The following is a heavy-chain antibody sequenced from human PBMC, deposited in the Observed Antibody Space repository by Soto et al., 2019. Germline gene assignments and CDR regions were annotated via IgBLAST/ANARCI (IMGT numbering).Heavy chain of an antibody. V-gene: IGHV1-8*01. CDR3: ARGSYTYYDFWSGYRQNNWFDP. Sequence: ASVKCSCKASGYTFTSYDINWVRQATGQGLEWMGWMNPNSGNTGYAQKFQGRVTMTRNTSISTAYMELSSLRYEDTTVYYCARGSYTYYDFWSGYRQNNWFDPWGQGTLVTVSS. D-gene: IGHD3-3*01. CDR1: GYTFTSYD. CDR2: MNPNSGNT. J-gene: IGHJ5*02.